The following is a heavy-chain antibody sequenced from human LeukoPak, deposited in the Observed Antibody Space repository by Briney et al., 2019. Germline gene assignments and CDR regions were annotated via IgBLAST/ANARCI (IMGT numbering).Heavy chain of an antibody. V-gene: IGHV1-2*02. CDR3: ARDGYVWGSYRWFDP. J-gene: IGHJ5*02. Sequence: ASEKVSCKASGYTFTGYYMHWVRQAPGQGLEWMGWINPNSGGTNYAQKFQGRVTMTRDTSISTAYMELSRLRSDDTAVYYCARDGYVWGSYRWFDPWGQGTLVTVSS. D-gene: IGHD3-16*01. CDR2: INPNSGGT. CDR1: GYTFTGYY.